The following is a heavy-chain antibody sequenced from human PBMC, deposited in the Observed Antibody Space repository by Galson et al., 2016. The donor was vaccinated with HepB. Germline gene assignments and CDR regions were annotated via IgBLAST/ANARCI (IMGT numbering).Heavy chain of an antibody. CDR1: GGSISSTSYY. D-gene: IGHD2-2*03. Sequence: SETLSLTCIVSGGSISSTSYYWGWIRQPPGKGLEWIGSIYYTGTTYYNPSLKSRVTVSVDTSKNELSLKVSSVTAADTGVYYCARPARMGIEGLYIMDVWGQGTTVTVSS. CDR3: ARPARMGIEGLYIMDV. CDR2: IYYTGTT. V-gene: IGHV4-39*01. J-gene: IGHJ6*02.